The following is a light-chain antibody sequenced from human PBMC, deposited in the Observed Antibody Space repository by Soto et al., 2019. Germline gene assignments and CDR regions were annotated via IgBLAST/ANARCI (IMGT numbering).Light chain of an antibody. V-gene: IGKV3-15*01. CDR3: QQYNNWPQT. CDR1: QTINNT. J-gene: IGKJ1*01. CDR2: GAS. Sequence: IVLPQAPATLSVSPGERAILSCRASQTINNTVAWYQLKDGQVPRLVIYGASTRATDIPARFSGSGSGTEFTLTISSLQSEDFAEYHCQQYNNWPQTFAQGTKVDIK.